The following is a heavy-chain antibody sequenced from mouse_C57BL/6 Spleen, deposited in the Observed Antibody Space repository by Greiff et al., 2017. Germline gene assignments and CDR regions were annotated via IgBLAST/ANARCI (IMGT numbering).Heavy chain of an antibody. CDR1: GYSFTSYY. V-gene: IGHV1-66*01. D-gene: IGHD2-1*01. J-gene: IGHJ2*01. CDR2: INPGSGNT. Sequence: VLLVEPGPELVKPGASVKISCKASGYSFTSYYIHWVKQRPGQGLEWIGWINPGSGNTKYNEKFKGKATLTADTSSSSAYMQLSSLTSEDSAVYYCATDGKGDYWGQGTTLTVSS. CDR3: ATDGKGDY.